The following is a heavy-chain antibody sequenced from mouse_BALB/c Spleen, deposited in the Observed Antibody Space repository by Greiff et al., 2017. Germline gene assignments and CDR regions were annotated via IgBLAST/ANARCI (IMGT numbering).Heavy chain of an antibody. CDR3: ARDGGYYSWFAY. CDR2: ISDGGSYT. D-gene: IGHD2-3*01. Sequence: DVMLVESGGGLVKPGGSLKLSCAASGFTFSDYYMYWVRQTPEKRLEWVATISDGGSYTYYPDSVKGRFTISRDNAKNNLYLQMSSLKSEDTAMYYCARDGGYYSWFAYWGQGTLVTVSA. J-gene: IGHJ3*01. V-gene: IGHV5-4*02. CDR1: GFTFSDYY.